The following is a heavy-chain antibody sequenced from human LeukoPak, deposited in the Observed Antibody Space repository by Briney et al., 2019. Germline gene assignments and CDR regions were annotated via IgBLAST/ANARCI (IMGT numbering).Heavy chain of an antibody. CDR2: IIPIFGTA. J-gene: IGHJ3*02. CDR1: GGTFSSCA. CDR3: AGDQGGYLTVAFDI. D-gene: IGHD5-12*01. Sequence: ASVKVSCKASGGTFSSCAISWVRQAPGQGLEWMGGIIPIFGTANYAQKFQGRVTITADESTSTAYMELSSLRSEDTAVYYCAGDQGGYLTVAFDIWGQGTMVTVSS. V-gene: IGHV1-69*13.